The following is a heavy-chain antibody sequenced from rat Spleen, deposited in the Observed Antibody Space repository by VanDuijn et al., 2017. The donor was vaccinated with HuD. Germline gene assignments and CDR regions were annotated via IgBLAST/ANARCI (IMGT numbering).Heavy chain of an antibody. CDR3: ARSVIDY. Sequence: EVQLVESGGGLVQPGGSLRLSCAASGFTFTNYYMAWVRQAPTKGLEWVAYISSGGGNTNYRASVKGRFTISRDDAKNTLYLQVDGLRSEDTATYYCARSVIDYWGQGVMVTVSS. J-gene: IGHJ2*01. CDR1: GFTFTNYY. D-gene: IGHD1-12*01. CDR2: ISSGGGNT. V-gene: IGHV5-25*01.